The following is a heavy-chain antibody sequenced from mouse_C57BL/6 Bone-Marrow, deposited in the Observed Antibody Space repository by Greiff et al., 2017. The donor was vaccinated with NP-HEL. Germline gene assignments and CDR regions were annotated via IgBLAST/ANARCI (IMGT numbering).Heavy chain of an antibody. Sequence: EVMLVESGGDLVKPGGSLKLSCAASGFTFSSYGMSWVRQTPDKRLEWVATISSGGSYTYYPYSVQGRFTISRDNAKNTLYLQMSSLKSEDTAMYDCAGHYYSNYYDYWGQGTTLTVSS. CDR2: ISSGGSYT. CDR3: AGHYYSNYYDY. V-gene: IGHV5-6*01. D-gene: IGHD2-5*01. CDR1: GFTFSSYG. J-gene: IGHJ2*01.